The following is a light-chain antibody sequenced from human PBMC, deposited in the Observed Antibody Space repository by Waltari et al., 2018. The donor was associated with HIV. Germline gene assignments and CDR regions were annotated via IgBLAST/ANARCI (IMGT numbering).Light chain of an antibody. Sequence: IVMTQSPPTLSVSPGQRVTLSCRASQSISAKIAWYQQRPGQAPRLIIYEAATRPSGIPARFSGSGSGTEFTLTITSLQSEDFATYFCQQYDDGPRGITFGQGTMLEIK. CDR2: EAA. CDR3: QQYDDGPRGIT. CDR1: QSISAK. J-gene: IGKJ2*01. V-gene: IGKV3-15*01.